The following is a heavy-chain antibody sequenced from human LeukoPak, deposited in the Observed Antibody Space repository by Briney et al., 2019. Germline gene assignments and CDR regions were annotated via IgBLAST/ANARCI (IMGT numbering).Heavy chain of an antibody. D-gene: IGHD6-13*01. J-gene: IGHJ5*02. Sequence: GGSLRLSCAASGFTFSSYWMSWVRQAPGKGLEWVSYISSSGSTIYYADSVKGRFTISRDNAKNSLYLQMNSPRAEDTAVYYCARDRIAAAAGWFDPWGQGTLVTVSS. CDR1: GFTFSSYW. CDR2: ISSSGSTI. V-gene: IGHV3-48*04. CDR3: ARDRIAAAAGWFDP.